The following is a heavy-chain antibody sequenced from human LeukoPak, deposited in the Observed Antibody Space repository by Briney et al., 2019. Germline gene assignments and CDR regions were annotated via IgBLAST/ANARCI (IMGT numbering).Heavy chain of an antibody. J-gene: IGHJ4*02. D-gene: IGHD3-22*01. CDR3: ARHVNSGYHHPFDC. V-gene: IGHV3-21*01. CDR2: ISSSSSYI. CDR1: GFTFSSYA. Sequence: PGRSLRLSCAASGFTFSSYAMSWVRQAPGKGLEWVSSISSSSSYIYYADSVKGRFTISRDNAKNSLYLQMNSLRAEDTAVYYCARHVNSGYHHPFDCWGQGTLVTVSS.